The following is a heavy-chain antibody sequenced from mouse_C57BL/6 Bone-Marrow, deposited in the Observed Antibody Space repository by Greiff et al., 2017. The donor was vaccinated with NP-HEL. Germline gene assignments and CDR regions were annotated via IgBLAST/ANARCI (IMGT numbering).Heavy chain of an antibody. Sequence: QVHVKQPGAELVRPGSSVKLSCKASGYTFTSYWMHWVKQRPIQGLEWIGNIDPSDSETHYNQKFKDKATLTVDKSSSTAYMQLSSLTSEDSAVYYCARGRYGSSYGFAYWGQGTLVTVSA. CDR2: IDPSDSET. CDR3: ARGRYGSSYGFAY. V-gene: IGHV1-52*01. CDR1: GYTFTSYW. D-gene: IGHD1-1*01. J-gene: IGHJ3*01.